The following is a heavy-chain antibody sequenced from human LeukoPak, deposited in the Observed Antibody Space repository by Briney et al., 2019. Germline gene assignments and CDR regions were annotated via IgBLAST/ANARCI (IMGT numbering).Heavy chain of an antibody. CDR3: ANSDYGGNFVHPGFDY. J-gene: IGHJ4*02. Sequence: GGSLRLSSAASGFTFSSYGMHWVRQAPGKGLEWVAFIRYDGSNKYYADSVKGRFTISRDNSKNTLYLQMNSLRAEDTAVYYCANSDYGGNFVHPGFDYWGQGTLVTVSS. CDR1: GFTFSSYG. CDR2: IRYDGSNK. V-gene: IGHV3-30*02. D-gene: IGHD4-23*01.